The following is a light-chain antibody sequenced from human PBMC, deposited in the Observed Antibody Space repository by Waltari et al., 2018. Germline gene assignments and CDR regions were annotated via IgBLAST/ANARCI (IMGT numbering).Light chain of an antibody. J-gene: IGKJ4*01. V-gene: IGKV2-28*01. CDR1: QSLLISNGNNF. CDR3: MQGLQIPLT. Sequence: DIAMTQSPLSLPVTPGEPASISCKSSQSLLISNGNNFLDWYLQRPGQSPQLLIYMGSNRASGVPDRCSGSGSGTDFTLKISRAEAEDVGIYYCMQGLQIPLTFGGGTKVEIK. CDR2: MGS.